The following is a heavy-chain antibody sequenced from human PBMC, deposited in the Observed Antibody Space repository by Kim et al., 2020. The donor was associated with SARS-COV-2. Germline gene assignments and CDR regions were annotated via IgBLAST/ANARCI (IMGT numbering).Heavy chain of an antibody. Sequence: GGSLRLSCAASGFNINNFVMNWVRQAPGKGLEWVLSLPAGGSMAYYADSVKSRFTISRDTAKNTLSLHLSSLTADDTAVYYCAKGSNRKEVWGHGTTVIVSS. V-gene: IGHV3-23*01. CDR2: LPAGGSMA. CDR3: AKGSNRKEV. J-gene: IGHJ6*02. CDR1: GFNINNFV.